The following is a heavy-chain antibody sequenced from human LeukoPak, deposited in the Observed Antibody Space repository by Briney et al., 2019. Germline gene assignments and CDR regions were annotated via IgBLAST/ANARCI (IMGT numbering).Heavy chain of an antibody. J-gene: IGHJ6*02. Sequence: GESLKISCKGSGYSFTSYWIGWVRQMPGEGLEWMGIIYPGDSDTRYSPSFQGQVTISADKSISTAYLQWSSLKASDTAMYYCARLPRGGYCSGGSCYGYYYYYGMDVWGQGTTVTVSS. CDR1: GYSFTSYW. CDR2: IYPGDSDT. D-gene: IGHD2-15*01. CDR3: ARLPRGGYCSGGSCYGYYYYYGMDV. V-gene: IGHV5-51*01.